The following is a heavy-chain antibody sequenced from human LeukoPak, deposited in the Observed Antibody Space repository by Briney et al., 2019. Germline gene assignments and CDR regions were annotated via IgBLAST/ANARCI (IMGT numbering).Heavy chain of an antibody. CDR2: IYYSGST. V-gene: IGHV4-59*01. D-gene: IGHD2-21*02. CDR3: ARGIVVETAPFDAFDT. Sequence: PSETLSLTCTVSGGSISSYYWSWIRQPPGKGLEWIGYIYYSGSTNYNPSLKSRVTISVDTSKNQFSLKLSSVTAADTAVYYCARGIVVETAPFDAFDTWGQGTMVTVSS. J-gene: IGHJ3*02. CDR1: GGSISSYY.